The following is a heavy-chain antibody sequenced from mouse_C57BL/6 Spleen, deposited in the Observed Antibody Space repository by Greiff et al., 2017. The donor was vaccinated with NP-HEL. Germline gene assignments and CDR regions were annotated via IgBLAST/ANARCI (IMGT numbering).Heavy chain of an antibody. CDR1: GYTFTDYN. Sequence: EVKLQQSGPELVKPGASVKIPCKASGYTFTDYNMDWVKQSHGKSLEWIGDINPNNGGTIYNQKFKGKATLTVDKSSSTAYMELRSLTSEDTAVYYCARRDYYGPTWFAYWGQGTLVTVSA. CDR3: ARRDYYGPTWFAY. V-gene: IGHV1-18*01. J-gene: IGHJ3*01. D-gene: IGHD1-2*01. CDR2: INPNNGGT.